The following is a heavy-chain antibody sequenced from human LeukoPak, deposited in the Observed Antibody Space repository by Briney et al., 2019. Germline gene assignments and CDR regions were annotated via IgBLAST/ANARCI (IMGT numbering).Heavy chain of an antibody. J-gene: IGHJ4*02. D-gene: IGHD3-10*01. CDR3: ARDPMVRGVIITGSFDY. CDR2: MNPNSGNT. Sequence: ASVKVSCKASGYTFTSYDINWVRQATGQGLEWMGWMNPNSGNTGYAQKFQGRVTMTRNTSISTAYMELSSLRSEDTAVYYCARDPMVRGVIITGSFDYWGQGTLVTVSS. CDR1: GYTFTSYD. V-gene: IGHV1-8*01.